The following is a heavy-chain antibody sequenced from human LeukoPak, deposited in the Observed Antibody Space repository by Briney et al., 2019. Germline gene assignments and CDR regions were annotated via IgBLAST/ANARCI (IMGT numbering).Heavy chain of an antibody. D-gene: IGHD3-22*01. CDR2: IYYSGST. J-gene: IGHJ3*02. CDR1: GGSISSSTYY. V-gene: IGHV4-39*01. Sequence: SETLSLTCTVSGGSISSSTYYWGWIRQPPGKGLEWIGSIYYSGSTYYNPSLKNRVTISVDTSKNQFSLKLRSVTAADTAVYYCARPNRSGYTRDAFDIWGQGTMVTVSS. CDR3: ARPNRSGYTRDAFDI.